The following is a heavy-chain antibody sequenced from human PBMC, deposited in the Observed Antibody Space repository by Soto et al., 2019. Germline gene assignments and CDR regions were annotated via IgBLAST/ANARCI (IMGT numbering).Heavy chain of an antibody. Sequence: TLSLTCTVSGGSISSGGYYWSWIRQHPGKGLEWIGYIYYSGSTYYNPSLKSRVTISVDTSKNQFSLKLSSVTAADTAVYYCARDSKSSSPRGGAFDIWGQGTMVTVSS. CDR1: GGSISSGGYY. D-gene: IGHD6-6*01. CDR2: IYYSGST. V-gene: IGHV4-31*03. J-gene: IGHJ3*02. CDR3: ARDSKSSSPRGGAFDI.